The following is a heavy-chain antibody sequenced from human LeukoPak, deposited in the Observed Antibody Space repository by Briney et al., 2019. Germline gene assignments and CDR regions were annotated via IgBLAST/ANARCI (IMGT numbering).Heavy chain of an antibody. J-gene: IGHJ4*02. CDR2: INQDGSEK. D-gene: IGHD3-10*01. CDR3: ARALWFGETFPAY. CDR1: GFTFSNYW. V-gene: IGHV3-7*01. Sequence: GGSLRLSCAASGFTFSNYWMSWVRQAPGKGLEWVASINQDGSEKCYVDSVKGRFTISRDNAKNSLFLQMNSLRAEDTAVYYCARALWFGETFPAYWGQGTLVTVSS.